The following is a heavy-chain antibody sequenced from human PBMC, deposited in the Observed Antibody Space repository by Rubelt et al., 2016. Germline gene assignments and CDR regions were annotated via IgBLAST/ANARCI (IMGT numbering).Heavy chain of an antibody. CDR3: ARSGPDVVVPAAIRVEGDAFDI. V-gene: IGHV3-30*04. Sequence: SSPASRFTFNSSAMHWVRQAPGKGLEWVAIISYDGTYKYFADSVKGRFTISRDNAKNTLYLQMNSLRAEDTAVYYCARSGPDVVVPAAIRVEGDAFDIWGQGTMVTVSS. J-gene: IGHJ3*02. CDR2: ISYDGTYK. D-gene: IGHD2-2*02. CDR1: RFTFNSSA.